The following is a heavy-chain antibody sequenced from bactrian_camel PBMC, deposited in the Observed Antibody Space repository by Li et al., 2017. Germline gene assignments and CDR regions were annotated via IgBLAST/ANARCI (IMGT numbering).Heavy chain of an antibody. V-gene: IGHV3S53*01. CDR2: ITRYGAT. CDR3: AARTGRVCYSLSRPDGYLY. Sequence: HVQLVESGGGSVQAGGSLRLSCLFSAATYCMGWFRQAPGKEREGVATITRYGATTHADSVRGRFTISKDNAKSTLYLQMNSLKAEDTGMYYCAARTGRVCYSLSRPDGYLYWGQGTQVTVS. J-gene: IGHJ4*01. CDR1: AATYC. D-gene: IGHD4*01.